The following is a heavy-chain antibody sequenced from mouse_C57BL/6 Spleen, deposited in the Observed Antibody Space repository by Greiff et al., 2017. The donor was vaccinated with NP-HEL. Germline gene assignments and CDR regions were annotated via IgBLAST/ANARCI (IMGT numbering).Heavy chain of an antibody. CDR2: INPNNGGT. CDR1: GYTFTDYN. D-gene: IGHD1-1*01. CDR3: ARPYYGSLAWFAY. Sequence: EVQLQQSGPELVKPGASVKMSCKASGYTFTDYNMHWVKQSHGKSLEWIGYINPNNGGTSYNQKFKGKATLTVNKSSSTAYMELRSLTSEDSAVYYCARPYYGSLAWFAYWGQGTLVTVSA. J-gene: IGHJ3*01. V-gene: IGHV1-22*01.